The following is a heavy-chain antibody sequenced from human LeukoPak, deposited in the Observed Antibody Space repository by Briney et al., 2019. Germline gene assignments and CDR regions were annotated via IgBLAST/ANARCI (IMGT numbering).Heavy chain of an antibody. D-gene: IGHD6-13*01. Sequence: PGGSLRLSCAASGFTFSNYWMSWVRQAPGKGLEWVANIKPDGSADYYVNSLKGRFTISRDNAKSSLFLEMISLRAEDTAVYYCAGPYSSSWPFQHWGQGTLVTVSS. CDR3: AGPYSSSWPFQH. CDR2: IKPDGSAD. J-gene: IGHJ1*01. V-gene: IGHV3-7*01. CDR1: GFTFSNYW.